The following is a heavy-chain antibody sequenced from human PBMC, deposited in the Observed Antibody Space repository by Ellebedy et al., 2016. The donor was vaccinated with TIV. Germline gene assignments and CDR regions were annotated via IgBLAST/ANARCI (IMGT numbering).Heavy chain of an antibody. D-gene: IGHD1-26*01. Sequence: SLKISCAASGFTFDDYAMHWVRQAPGKGLEWVSGISWNSGIIGYADSVKGRFTISRDNAKNSLYLQMNSLRAEDTALYYCGKDLGWELLYAAFDIWGQGTMVTVSS. CDR1: GFTFDDYA. CDR2: ISWNSGII. J-gene: IGHJ3*02. V-gene: IGHV3-9*01. CDR3: GKDLGWELLYAAFDI.